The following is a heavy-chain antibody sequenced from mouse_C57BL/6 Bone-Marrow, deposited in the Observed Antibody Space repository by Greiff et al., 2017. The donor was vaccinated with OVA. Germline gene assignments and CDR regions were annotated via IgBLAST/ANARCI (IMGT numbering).Heavy chain of an antibody. J-gene: IGHJ3*01. CDR3: ARDLGYYDYPWFAY. CDR2: ISDGGSYT. V-gene: IGHV5-4*01. D-gene: IGHD2-4*01. CDR1: GFTFSSYA. Sequence: EVLLVESGGGLVKPGGSLQLSCAASGFTFSSYAMSWVRQTPEKRLEWVATISDGGSYTYYPDNVKGRFTISRDNAKNNLYLQMSHLKSEDTAMYYCARDLGYYDYPWFAYWGQGTLVTVSA.